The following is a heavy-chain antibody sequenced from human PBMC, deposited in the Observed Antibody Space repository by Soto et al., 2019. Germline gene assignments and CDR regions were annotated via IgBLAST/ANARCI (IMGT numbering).Heavy chain of an antibody. D-gene: IGHD4-4*01. CDR1: EFTFDSYS. CDR3: LKGGRTTVTEFDC. V-gene: IGHV3-64D*06. J-gene: IGHJ4*02. CDR2: ISANGDTT. Sequence: GGSLRLSCSASEFTFDSYSMHWVRQAPGKGLEFVSGISANGDTTHYAESVKGRFTISRDNYRNTLYLQMSSLRPEDTAIYYCLKGGRTTVTEFDCWGQGTLVTVSS.